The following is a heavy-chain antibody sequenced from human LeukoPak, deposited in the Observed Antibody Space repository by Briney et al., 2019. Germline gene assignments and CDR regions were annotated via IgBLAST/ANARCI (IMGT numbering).Heavy chain of an antibody. V-gene: IGHV1-46*01. CDR3: ANGVVTLYYYYGMDV. D-gene: IGHD4-23*01. CDR1: GYTFTSYY. CDR2: INPSGGST. J-gene: IGHJ6*02. Sequence: ASVKVSRKASGYTFTSYYMHWVRQAPGQGLEWMGIINPSGGSTSYAQKFQGRVTMTRDTSTSTVYMELSSLRSEDTAVYYCANGVVTLYYYYGMDVWGQGTTVTVSS.